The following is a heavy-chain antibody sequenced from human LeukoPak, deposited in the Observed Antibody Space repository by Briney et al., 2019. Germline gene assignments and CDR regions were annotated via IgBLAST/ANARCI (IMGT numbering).Heavy chain of an antibody. CDR1: GFTFSTYS. V-gene: IGHV3-21*01. CDR2: ISSSSSYI. CDR3: ARGRYFGWLSPDGFDI. D-gene: IGHD3-9*01. J-gene: IGHJ3*02. Sequence: PGGSLRLSCTASGFTFSTYSLNWVRQAPGKGLEWVSSISSSSSYIYYADSVKGRFTISRDNAKNSLYLQMNSLRAEDTAVYFCARGRYFGWLSPDGFDIWGQGTMVTVSS.